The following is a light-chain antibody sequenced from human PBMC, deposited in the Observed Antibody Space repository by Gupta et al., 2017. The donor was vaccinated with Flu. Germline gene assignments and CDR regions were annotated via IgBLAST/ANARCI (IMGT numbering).Light chain of an antibody. CDR1: KLGEKF. Sequence: CSGEKLGEKFVAWYQQQPGQSPVLVMYHDSKRPSGIPERFSGSNSGNIVTLTVSGTQSVDEADYYCQAWDSSLVVFGGGTKLTVL. J-gene: IGLJ2*01. CDR3: QAWDSSLVV. CDR2: HDS. V-gene: IGLV3-1*01.